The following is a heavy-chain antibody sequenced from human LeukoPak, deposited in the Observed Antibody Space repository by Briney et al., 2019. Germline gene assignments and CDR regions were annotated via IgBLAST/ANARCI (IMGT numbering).Heavy chain of an antibody. D-gene: IGHD2-15*01. CDR2: IEQDGSEK. Sequence: GGSLRLSCAASGFTFSSYWMIWVRQAPGKGLVWVANIEQDGSEKFYVVSVKGRFTISRDNAKNSLYLKMNRLRAEDTAVYYCAREEGWSFDYWGQGTLVTVSS. CDR3: AREEGWSFDY. CDR1: GFTFSSYW. J-gene: IGHJ4*02. V-gene: IGHV3-7*03.